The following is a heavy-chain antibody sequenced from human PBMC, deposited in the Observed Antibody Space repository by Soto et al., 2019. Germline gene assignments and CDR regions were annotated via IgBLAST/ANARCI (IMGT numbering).Heavy chain of an antibody. CDR1: GGTFSSYT. D-gene: IGHD3-10*01. J-gene: IGHJ4*02. Sequence: QVQLVQSGAEVKKPGSSVKVSCKASGGTFSSYTISWVRQAPGQGLEWMGRIIPILGIANYAQKFQGRVTITADKSTSTAYMELSSLRSEDTAVYYCVPHGSGPTQEHDYWGQGTLVTVSS. CDR2: IIPILGIA. CDR3: VPHGSGPTQEHDY. V-gene: IGHV1-69*02.